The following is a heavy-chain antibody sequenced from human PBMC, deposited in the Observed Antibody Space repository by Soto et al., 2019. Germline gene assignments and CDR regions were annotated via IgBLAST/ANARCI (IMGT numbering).Heavy chain of an antibody. CDR1: GYTFTGYY. CDR2: INPNSGGT. J-gene: IGHJ5*02. D-gene: IGHD6-13*01. V-gene: IGHV1-2*04. Sequence: ASVKVSCKASGYTFTGYYMHWVRQAPGQGLEWMGWINPNSGGTNYAQKFQGWVTMTRDTSISTAYMELSRLRSDDTAVYYCARDFVPAAAAGNWFDPWGRGTLVTVSS. CDR3: ARDFVPAAAAGNWFDP.